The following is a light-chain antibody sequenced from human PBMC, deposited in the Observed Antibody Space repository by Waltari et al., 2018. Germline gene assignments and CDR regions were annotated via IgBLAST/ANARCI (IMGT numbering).Light chain of an antibody. CDR2: YDD. J-gene: IGLJ2*01. CDR1: SSPLGTNA. Sequence: QSVLTQPPSVSQAPRQRVTIPCSGSSSPLGTNAVHCYQQPPGKAPKLLIYYDDLLPSGVSDRFSGSKSGTSASLAISGLQSEDEAYYYCAVWDDSLNGVVFGGGTKLTVL. CDR3: AVWDDSLNGVV. V-gene: IGLV1-36*01.